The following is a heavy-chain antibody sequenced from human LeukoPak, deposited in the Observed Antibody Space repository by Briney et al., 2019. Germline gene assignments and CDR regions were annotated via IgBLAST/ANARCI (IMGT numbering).Heavy chain of an antibody. Sequence: GRSLRLSCAASGFTFDDYAMHWVRQAPGKGLEWVSGISWNSGSIGYADSVKGRFTISRDNAKNSLYLQMNSLRAEDTALYYCAKDIGYHDSSGSFQHWGQGTLVTVSS. CDR1: GFTFDDYA. J-gene: IGHJ1*01. D-gene: IGHD3-22*01. CDR2: ISWNSGSI. V-gene: IGHV3-9*01. CDR3: AKDIGYHDSSGSFQH.